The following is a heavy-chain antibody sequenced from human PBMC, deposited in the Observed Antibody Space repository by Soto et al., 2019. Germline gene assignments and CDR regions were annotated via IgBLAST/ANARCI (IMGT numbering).Heavy chain of an antibody. CDR2: IYYSGST. Sequence: QVQLQESGPGLVKPSQTLSLTCTVSGGSISSGGYYWSWIRQHPGKGLEWIGYIYYSGSTYYNPSLKSRVTISVDTSKNQCSLKLSSVTAADTAVYYCARGGDYRVDWFDPWGQGTLVTVSS. V-gene: IGHV4-31*03. J-gene: IGHJ5*02. CDR1: GGSISSGGYY. D-gene: IGHD4-17*01. CDR3: ARGGDYRVDWFDP.